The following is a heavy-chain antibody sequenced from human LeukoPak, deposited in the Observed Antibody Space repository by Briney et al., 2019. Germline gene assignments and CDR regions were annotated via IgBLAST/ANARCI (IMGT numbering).Heavy chain of an antibody. CDR3: ATGGPTGGYGDYGTFGY. V-gene: IGHV1-24*01. Sequence: ASVKVSCKASGYTFTGYYMHWVRQAPGKGLEWMGGFDPEDGETIYAQKFQGRVTMTEDTSTDTAYMELSSLRSEDTAVYYCATGGPTGGYGDYGTFGYWGQGTLVTVSS. CDR2: FDPEDGET. J-gene: IGHJ4*02. CDR1: GYTFTGYY. D-gene: IGHD4-17*01.